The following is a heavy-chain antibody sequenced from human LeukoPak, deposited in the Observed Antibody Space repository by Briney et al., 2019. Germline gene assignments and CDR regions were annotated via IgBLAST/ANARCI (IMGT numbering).Heavy chain of an antibody. CDR2: INKSGGTT. CDR3: ARGVGEYSNGHFDF. D-gene: IGHD2/OR15-2a*01. J-gene: IGHJ4*02. CDR1: GFTFSSYA. V-gene: IGHV3-23*01. Sequence: GGSLRLSCAASGFTFSSYAMTWVRQAPGKGLESVSTINKSGGTTYDTDSVKGRFTISRDNSKNTLYLQMNSLRAEDTALYYCARGVGEYSNGHFDFWGQGTLVTVSS.